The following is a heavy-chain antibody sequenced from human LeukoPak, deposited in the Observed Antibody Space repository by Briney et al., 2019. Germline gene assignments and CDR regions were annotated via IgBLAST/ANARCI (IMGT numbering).Heavy chain of an antibody. D-gene: IGHD6-13*01. V-gene: IGHV3-23*01. CDR1: GFTFSNYA. CDR3: AKGYDTIWYYFDY. CDR2: ISSSGGST. Sequence: GGSLRLSCAASGFTFSNYAMSWVRQAPGKGLQWVSAISSSGGSTFYADSVRGRFTISRDNSKNTLYLQMNSLRAVDTAVYYCAKGYDTIWYYFDYWGQGTLVTVSS. J-gene: IGHJ4*02.